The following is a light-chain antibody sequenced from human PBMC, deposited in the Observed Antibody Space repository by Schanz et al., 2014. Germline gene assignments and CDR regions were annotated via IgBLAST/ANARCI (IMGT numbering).Light chain of an antibody. Sequence: QSVVTQPPSVSGAPGQRVTISCTGTSSNIGARYDVHWYQHIPGTVPKLLVYGNNNRPSEVPGRFSGSKSGISASLAITGLQTEDEADYYCQSYDSNLRGYVFGTGTKLTVL. CDR1: SSNIGARYD. CDR2: GNN. V-gene: IGLV1-40*01. J-gene: IGLJ1*01. CDR3: QSYDSNLRGYV.